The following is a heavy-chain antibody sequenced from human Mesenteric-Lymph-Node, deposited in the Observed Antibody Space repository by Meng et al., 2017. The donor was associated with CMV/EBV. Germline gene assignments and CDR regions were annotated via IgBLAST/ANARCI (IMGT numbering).Heavy chain of an antibody. CDR2: ISSSSSYT. CDR3: ARDYYGDYGYVDY. V-gene: IGHV3-11*06. D-gene: IGHD4-17*01. Sequence: ASGFSFIAYYMSWLRRAPGKGLEWVSYISSSSSYTNYADSVKGRFTISRDNAKNSLYLQMNSLRAEDTAVYYCARDYYGDYGYVDYWGQGTLVTVSS. J-gene: IGHJ4*02. CDR1: GFSFIAYY.